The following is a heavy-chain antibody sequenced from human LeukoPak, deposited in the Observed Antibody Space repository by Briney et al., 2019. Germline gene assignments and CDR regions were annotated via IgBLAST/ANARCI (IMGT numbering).Heavy chain of an antibody. V-gene: IGHV1-69*04. Sequence: GASVKVSCKASGGTFSSYAISWVRQAPGQGLEWMGRIIPILGIANYAQKFQGRVTMTRDTSTSTVYMELSSLRSEDTAVYYCAREGVAATRGGFDYWGQGTLVTVSS. CDR3: AREGVAATRGGFDY. CDR2: IIPILGIA. CDR1: GGTFSSYA. D-gene: IGHD2-15*01. J-gene: IGHJ4*02.